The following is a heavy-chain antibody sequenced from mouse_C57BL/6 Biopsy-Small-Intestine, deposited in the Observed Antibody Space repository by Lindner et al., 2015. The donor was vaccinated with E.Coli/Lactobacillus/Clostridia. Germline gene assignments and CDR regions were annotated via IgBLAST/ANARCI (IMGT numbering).Heavy chain of an antibody. J-gene: IGHJ4*01. Sequence: SVKVSCKTSGYRFSTYYMHWVRQAPGQGLEWMGKINPSGGVTAYAQKFQGRITMTRDTSRSIFYMGVSNLRSDDTAVYYCARYSGSGSLDYWGQGTLVTVAS. CDR1: GYRFSTYY. CDR2: INPSGGVT. V-gene: IGHV1-53*01. CDR3: ARYSGSGSLDY. D-gene: IGHD2-2*01.